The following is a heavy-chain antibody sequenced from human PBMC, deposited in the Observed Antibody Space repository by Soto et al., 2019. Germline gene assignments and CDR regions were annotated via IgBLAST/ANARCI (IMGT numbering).Heavy chain of an antibody. V-gene: IGHV1-58*02. CDR2: IVVGSGNT. D-gene: IGHD3-22*01. Sequence: GASVKVSCKASGFTFTSSAMQWVRQARGQRLEWIGWIVVGSGNTNYAQKFQERVTITRDMSTSTAYMELSSLRSEDTAVYYCAADPRYYYDSSGPVDAFDIWGQGTMVTVSS. CDR1: GFTFTSSA. CDR3: AADPRYYYDSSGPVDAFDI. J-gene: IGHJ3*02.